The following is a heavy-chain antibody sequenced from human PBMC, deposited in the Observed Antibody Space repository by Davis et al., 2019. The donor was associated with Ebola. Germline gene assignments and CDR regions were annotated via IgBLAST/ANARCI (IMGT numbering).Heavy chain of an antibody. J-gene: IGHJ3*02. D-gene: IGHD2-8*02. CDR3: ARARGGTEYDAFDI. CDR1: GYTFTGYY. CDR2: INPKSGGT. Sequence: ASVKVSCKASGYTFTGYYMHWVRQAPGQGLEWMGWINPKSGGTNYAQKFQGRVTMTRDTSISTAYMELSRLRSDDTAVYYCARARGGTEYDAFDIWGQGTMVTVSS. V-gene: IGHV1-2*02.